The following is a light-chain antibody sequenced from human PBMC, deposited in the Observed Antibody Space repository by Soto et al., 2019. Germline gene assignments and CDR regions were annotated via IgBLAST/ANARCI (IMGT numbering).Light chain of an antibody. CDR1: SSNIGAGYD. CDR2: GNS. CDR3: QSYDSSLSAPV. V-gene: IGLV1-40*01. J-gene: IGLJ3*02. Sequence: QSVLTQPPSVSGAPGQRVTISFTGSSSNIGAGYDVHWYQQLPGTAPKLLICGNSNRPSGVPDRFAGSKSGTSASLAITGLQAEDEADYYCQSYDSSLSAPVFGGGTKLTVL.